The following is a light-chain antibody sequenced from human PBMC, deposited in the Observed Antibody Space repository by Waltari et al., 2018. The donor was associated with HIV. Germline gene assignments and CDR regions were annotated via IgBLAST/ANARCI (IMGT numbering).Light chain of an antibody. Sequence: IVMTQSPATLSVSTGERVALSCRASQSVGSAVAWYQQRAGQVPRLLIYGASTRATGVPARFSGSGSETEFTLSISSLQSEDFAVYYCQQYNKWPLTFGGGTKVEIK. CDR3: QQYNKWPLT. V-gene: IGKV3-15*01. CDR1: QSVGSA. CDR2: GAS. J-gene: IGKJ4*01.